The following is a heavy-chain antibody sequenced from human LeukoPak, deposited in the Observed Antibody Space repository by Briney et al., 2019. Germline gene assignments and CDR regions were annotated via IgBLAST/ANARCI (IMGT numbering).Heavy chain of an antibody. CDR3: ARGNIYGDYPPEFDY. J-gene: IGHJ4*02. D-gene: IGHD4-17*01. Sequence: GGSLRLSCAASGFTFSSYSMNWVRQAPGKGLEWVSSISSSSSYIYYADSVKGRFTISRDNAKSSLYLQINSLRAEDTAVYYCARGNIYGDYPPEFDYWGQGTLVTVSS. CDR1: GFTFSSYS. CDR2: ISSSSSYI. V-gene: IGHV3-21*01.